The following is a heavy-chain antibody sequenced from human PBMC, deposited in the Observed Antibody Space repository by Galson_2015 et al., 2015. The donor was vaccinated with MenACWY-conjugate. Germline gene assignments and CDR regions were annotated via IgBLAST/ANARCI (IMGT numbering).Heavy chain of an antibody. Sequence: SPRLSCAASGFTFTSSAMSWVRQAPGKGLEWVSAISGSGGSTSYADSVKGRFTISRDNSKNTLYVQLNSLRAEDTAIYYCAKQLGYCSDGNCYFDYWGQGILVTVSS. CDR3: AKQLGYCSDGNCYFDY. V-gene: IGHV3-23*01. CDR2: ISGSGGST. CDR1: GFTFTSSA. D-gene: IGHD2-15*01. J-gene: IGHJ4*02.